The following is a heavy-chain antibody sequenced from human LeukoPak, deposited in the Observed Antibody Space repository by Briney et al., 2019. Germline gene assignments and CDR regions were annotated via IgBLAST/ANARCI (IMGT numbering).Heavy chain of an antibody. D-gene: IGHD3-9*01. CDR2: IDYSGTT. CDR1: GGSISSSSYF. J-gene: IGHJ3*02. Sequence: SETLSLTCTVSGGSISSSSYFWGWIRQAPGKGLVWIATIDYSGTTYYNPSLKSRITTSVDTSKNQFFLRMNSLTAADTAVYYCARIDILTIDSFDIWGQGTVVSVSS. V-gene: IGHV4-39*07. CDR3: ARIDILTIDSFDI.